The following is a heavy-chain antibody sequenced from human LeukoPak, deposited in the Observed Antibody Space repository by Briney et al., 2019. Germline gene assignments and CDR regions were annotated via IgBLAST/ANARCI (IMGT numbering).Heavy chain of an antibody. CDR2: IYSSGST. Sequence: SXXLSLTCTVSGGSISSGSYYWSWIRQPAGKGLEWIGRIYSSGSTKYNPSRKSRNTITVETSKNEFSLKLSSVTAADTAVYYCARSRARIDYYGSGSTSWVIDYWGQGTLVTVSS. V-gene: IGHV4-61*02. CDR1: GGSISSGSYY. J-gene: IGHJ4*02. D-gene: IGHD3-10*01. CDR3: ARSRARIDYYGSGSTSWVIDY.